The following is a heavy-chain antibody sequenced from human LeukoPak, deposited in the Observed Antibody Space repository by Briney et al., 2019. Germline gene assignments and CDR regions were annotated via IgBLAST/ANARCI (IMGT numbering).Heavy chain of an antibody. V-gene: IGHV3-7*01. D-gene: IGHD1-26*01. CDR2: IKQDGSEK. CDR3: ARDPGEGVGATFPNWFDP. J-gene: IGHJ5*02. Sequence: QPGGSLRLSCAASGFTFSSYWMSWVRQAPGKGLEWVANIKQDGSEKYYVDSVKGRFTISRDNAKNSLYLQMNSLRAEDTAVYYCARDPGEGVGATFPNWFDPWGQGTLVTVSS. CDR1: GFTFSSYW.